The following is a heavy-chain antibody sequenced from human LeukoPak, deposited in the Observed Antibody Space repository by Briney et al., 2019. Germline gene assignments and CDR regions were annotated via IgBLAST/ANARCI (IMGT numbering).Heavy chain of an antibody. D-gene: IGHD6-6*01. J-gene: IGHJ4*02. CDR3: ARWPYSSSYYFDY. Sequence: GGPLRLSCAASGFTFSSYSMNWVRQAPGKGLAWVSLISSSRSYIYYADSVRGRFTLSRDNAKNSLYLQMNSLRAEDTAVYYCARWPYSSSYYFDYWGQGTLVTVSS. CDR2: ISSSRSYI. CDR1: GFTFSSYS. V-gene: IGHV3-21*01.